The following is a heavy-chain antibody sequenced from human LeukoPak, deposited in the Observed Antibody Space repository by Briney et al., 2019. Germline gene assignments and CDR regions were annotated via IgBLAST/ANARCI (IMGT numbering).Heavy chain of an antibody. D-gene: IGHD2-15*01. J-gene: IGHJ6*03. V-gene: IGHV3-23*01. Sequence: GGSLRLSCAASGFTFSSYAMSWVRQAPGGGLECVSAISGSGDTTYHADSVKGRFTISRDNSEYRLSLQMDSLRAEDTAVYFCAKDTTAWWYHRAYMDVWGKGTTVTVSS. CDR1: GFTFSSYA. CDR3: AKDTTAWWYHRAYMDV. CDR2: ISGSGDTT.